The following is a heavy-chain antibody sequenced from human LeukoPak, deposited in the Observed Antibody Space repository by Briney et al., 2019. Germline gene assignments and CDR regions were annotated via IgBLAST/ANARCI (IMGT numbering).Heavy chain of an antibody. V-gene: IGHV4-39*06. Sequence: SETLSLTCTVSGGSISSSSYYWGWLRQPPGKGLEWIGSIYYSGSTYYNPSLKSRVTISVDTSKNQFTLKLSAVAAADTAVYYCARYGSGSYPAHVWGKGTTVTVSS. J-gene: IGHJ6*04. CDR3: ARYGSGSYPAHV. CDR2: IYYSGST. D-gene: IGHD3-10*01. CDR1: GGSISSSSYY.